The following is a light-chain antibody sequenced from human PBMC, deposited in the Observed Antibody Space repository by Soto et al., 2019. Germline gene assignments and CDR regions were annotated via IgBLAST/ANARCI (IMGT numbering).Light chain of an antibody. J-gene: IGKJ4*01. CDR2: DAS. Sequence: EIVLTHSPGTLSLSPWEIATLSCRASQSVSSSYLAWYQQKPGQAPRLLIYDASNRATGIPARFSGSGSGTDFTLTISRLEPEDFAVYYCQQYGRSPLTFGGGTKVDIK. V-gene: IGKV3-20*01. CDR3: QQYGRSPLT. CDR1: QSVSSSY.